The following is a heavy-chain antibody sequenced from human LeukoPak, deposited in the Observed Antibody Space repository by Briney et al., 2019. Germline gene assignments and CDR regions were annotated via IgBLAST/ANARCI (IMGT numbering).Heavy chain of an antibody. V-gene: IGHV3-53*01. CDR3: ASPPYSSGWYGGGLYYYYGMDV. Sequence: AGGSLRLSCAASGFTVSSNYMSWVRQAPGKGLEWVSVIYSGGSTYYADSVKGRFTISRDNSKNTLYLQMNSLRAEDTAVYYCASPPYSSGWYGGGLYYYYGMDVWGQGTTVTVSS. J-gene: IGHJ6*02. CDR1: GFTVSSNY. D-gene: IGHD6-19*01. CDR2: IYSGGST.